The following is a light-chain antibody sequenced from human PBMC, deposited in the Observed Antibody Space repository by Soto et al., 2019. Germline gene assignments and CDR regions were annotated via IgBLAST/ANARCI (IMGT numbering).Light chain of an antibody. Sequence: EILMTQSPAILSVSPGERATLSCRASQSVNNRLAWYQQRPGQTPRLLIHGASTRATGIPARFSGSGSGTELTLTISSLQSEDSAVYYCQHYDSWPPLYTFGQGTKLEI. J-gene: IGKJ2*01. V-gene: IGKV3-15*01. CDR2: GAS. CDR3: QHYDSWPPLYT. CDR1: QSVNNR.